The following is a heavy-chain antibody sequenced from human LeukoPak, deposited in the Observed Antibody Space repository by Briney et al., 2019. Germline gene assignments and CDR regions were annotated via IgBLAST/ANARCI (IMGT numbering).Heavy chain of an antibody. V-gene: IGHV3-43D*03. CDR3: AKAHSSSWYPRYYYGMDV. CDR2: ISWDGGNT. J-gene: IGHJ6*02. Sequence: GGSLRLSCAASGFTFDDYAMHWVRQAPGKGLEWVSLISWDGGNTYYADSVKGRFTISRDNSKNSLYLQMNSLRAEDTALYYCAKAHSSSWYPRYYYGMDVWGQGTTVTVSS. D-gene: IGHD6-13*01. CDR1: GFTFDDYA.